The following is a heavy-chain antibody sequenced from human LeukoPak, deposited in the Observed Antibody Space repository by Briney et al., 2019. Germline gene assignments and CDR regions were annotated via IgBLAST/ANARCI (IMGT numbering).Heavy chain of an antibody. CDR1: GGSINSGSYY. CDR2: IYYSGST. V-gene: IGHV4-61*01. J-gene: IGHJ6*03. Sequence: KSSETLSLTCTVSGGSINSGSYYWSWIRQPPGKGLEWIGYIYYSGSTNYNPSLKSRVTISVDTSKNQFSLKLSSVTAADTAVYYCARDVSEDYYYYYMDVWGKGTTVTVSS. CDR3: ARDVSEDYYYYYMDV.